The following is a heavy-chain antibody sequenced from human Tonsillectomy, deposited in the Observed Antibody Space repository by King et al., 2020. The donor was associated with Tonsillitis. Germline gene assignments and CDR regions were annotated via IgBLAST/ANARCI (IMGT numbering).Heavy chain of an antibody. CDR3: ARDLCYYGSGSCALDY. V-gene: IGHV1-18*01. J-gene: IGHJ4*02. CDR1: GYTFTSYG. Sequence: VQLVESGAEVKKPGASVKVSCKASGYTFTSYGISWVRQAPGQGLEWMGWISAYNGNTNYAQKLQGRVTMTTDTSTSTAYMELRSLRSDDTAVYYCARDLCYYGSGSCALDYWGQGTLVTVSS. D-gene: IGHD3-10*01. CDR2: ISAYNGNT.